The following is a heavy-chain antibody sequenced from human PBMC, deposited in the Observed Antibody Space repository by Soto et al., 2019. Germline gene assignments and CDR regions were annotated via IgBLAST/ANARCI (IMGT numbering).Heavy chain of an antibody. CDR1: GYSFTSYW. D-gene: IGHD3-22*01. CDR2: IDPSDSYT. V-gene: IGHV5-10-1*01. J-gene: IGHJ6*02. Sequence: GESLKISCKGSGYSFTSYWISWVRQMPGKGLEWMGRIDPSDSYTNYSPSFQGHVTISADKSISTAYLQWSSLKASDTAMYYCARHQGFNYDDYYSYGMDVCGPGPTVTVSS. CDR3: ARHQGFNYDDYYSYGMDV.